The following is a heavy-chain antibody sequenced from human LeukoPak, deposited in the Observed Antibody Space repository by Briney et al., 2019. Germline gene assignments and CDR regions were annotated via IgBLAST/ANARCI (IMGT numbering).Heavy chain of an antibody. D-gene: IGHD3-22*01. Sequence: SQTLSLTCTVSGGSISSGDYSWSRIRQPPGKGLEWIGYIYYSGSTNYNPSLKSRVTISVDTSKSQFSLKLSSVTAADTAVYFCARLTYYYDSSGSSPLYFFDYWGQGILVTVSS. CDR3: ARLTYYYDSSGSSPLYFFDY. V-gene: IGHV4-30-4*01. CDR2: IYYSGST. J-gene: IGHJ4*02. CDR1: GGSISSGDYS.